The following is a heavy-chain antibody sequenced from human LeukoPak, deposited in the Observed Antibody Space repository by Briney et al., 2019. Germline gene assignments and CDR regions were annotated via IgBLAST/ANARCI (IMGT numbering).Heavy chain of an antibody. J-gene: IGHJ4*02. CDR3: AKGLGTGSVLARPLHY. CDR2: ISSDGYRT. D-gene: IGHD3-10*01. Sequence: PGGSLRLSCAASGFPFSTYDMHWVRQAPDKGLQWAAVISSDGYRTDYPDSVRGRFTISRDNFKNTVDLQMISVTAEDTAMYFCAKGLGTGSVLARPLHYWGQGTLVTVSS. CDR1: GFPFSTYD. V-gene: IGHV3-30*18.